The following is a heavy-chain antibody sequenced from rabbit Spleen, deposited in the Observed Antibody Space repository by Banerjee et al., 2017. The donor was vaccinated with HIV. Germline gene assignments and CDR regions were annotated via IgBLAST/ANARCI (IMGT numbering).Heavy chain of an antibody. Sequence: QSLEESGGDLVQPGGSLTLTCTASGFSFSSSYWICWVRQAPGKGLEWIACIDVGKSGSTYYASWAKGRFTISKPSSTTVTLQMTSLTAADTATYFCARDAAGREDFSLWGQGTLVTVS. CDR2: IDVGKSGST. V-gene: IGHV1S40*01. D-gene: IGHD4-2*01. CDR3: ARDAAGREDFSL. CDR1: GFSFSSSYW. J-gene: IGHJ4*01.